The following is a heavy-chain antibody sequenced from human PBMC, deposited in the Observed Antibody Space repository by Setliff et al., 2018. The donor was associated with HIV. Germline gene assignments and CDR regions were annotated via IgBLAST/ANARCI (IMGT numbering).Heavy chain of an antibody. J-gene: IGHJ6*03. V-gene: IGHV1-69*13. CDR2: IIPIFGTA. CDR3: ASDSPAARFEKLEDHYYYFMDV. Sequence: GASVKVSCKASGGPFTSAFNWVRQVPGQGLEWMGGIIPIFGTANYAQNFGGRVTITADQSTTTSYLQLNSLRFEDTAIYYCASDSPAARFEKLEDHYYYFMDVWCKGTTVTVS. CDR1: GGPFTSA. D-gene: IGHD3-10*01.